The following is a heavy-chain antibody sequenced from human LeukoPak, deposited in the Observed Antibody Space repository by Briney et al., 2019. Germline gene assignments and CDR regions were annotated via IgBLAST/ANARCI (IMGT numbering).Heavy chain of an antibody. CDR2: IYPGDSDT. Sequence: GESLKISCKGSGYSFTGYWIGWVRQMPGKGLEWMGIIYPGDSDTRYSPSFQGQVTISADKSISTAYLQWSSLKASDTAMYYCARQRPAGRYCSSTSCFPDYWGQGTLVTVSS. CDR3: ARQRPAGRYCSSTSCFPDY. CDR1: GYSFTGYW. J-gene: IGHJ4*02. V-gene: IGHV5-51*01. D-gene: IGHD2-2*01.